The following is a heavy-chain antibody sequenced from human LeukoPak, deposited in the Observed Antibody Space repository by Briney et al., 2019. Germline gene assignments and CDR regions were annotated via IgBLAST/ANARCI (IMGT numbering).Heavy chain of an antibody. J-gene: IGHJ6*02. CDR2: INNGSSYI. D-gene: IGHD3-10*01. V-gene: IGHV3-21*01. CDR1: GFTFSSYS. Sequence: KPGGSLRLSCAASGFTFSSYSMNWVRQAPGKGLEWVSTINNGSSYIYYVDSVKGRFTISRDNAKNSLYLQMSSLRAEDTAGYYCARERQGSGSYYKLGYYYDGLDVWGQGTTVTVSS. CDR3: ARERQGSGSYYKLGYYYDGLDV.